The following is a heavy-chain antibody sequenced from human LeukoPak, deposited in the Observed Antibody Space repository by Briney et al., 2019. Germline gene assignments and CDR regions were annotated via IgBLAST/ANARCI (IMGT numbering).Heavy chain of an antibody. CDR1: GGSISSGSYY. CDR3: ARTIAARPPYFYFYMDV. J-gene: IGHJ6*03. CDR2: IYTSGST. D-gene: IGHD6-6*01. V-gene: IGHV4-61*02. Sequence: SETLSLTCTVSGGSISSGSYYWSWIRQPAGKGLEWIGRIYTSGSTNYNPSLKSRVTISVDTSKNQFSLKLSSVTAADTAVYFCARTIAARPPYFYFYMDVWGKGTTVIVSS.